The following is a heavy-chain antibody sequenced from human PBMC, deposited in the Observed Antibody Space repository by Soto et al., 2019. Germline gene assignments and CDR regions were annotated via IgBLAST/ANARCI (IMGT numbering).Heavy chain of an antibody. CDR3: ARTVAAASPAPYYFDY. CDR2: INHSGST. J-gene: IGHJ4*02. V-gene: IGHV4-34*01. Sequence: QVQLQQWGAGLLKPSETLSLTCAVYGGSFSGYYWSWIRQPPGKGLEWIGEINHSGSTNDNPSLKSRVTISVDTSKNQFSLKLSSVTAADTAVYYCARTVAAASPAPYYFDYWGQGTLVTVSS. D-gene: IGHD6-13*01. CDR1: GGSFSGYY.